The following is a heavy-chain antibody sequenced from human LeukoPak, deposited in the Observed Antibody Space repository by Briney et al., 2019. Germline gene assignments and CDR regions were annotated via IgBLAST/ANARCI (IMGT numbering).Heavy chain of an antibody. Sequence: PGGSLRLSCAASGFTFSSYGMHWVRQAPGKGLEWVAVIWYDGSNEYYADSVKGRFTISRDNSKNTLYLQMNSLRAEDTAVYYCAKEAGDYVFYYYYYMDVWGKGTTVTVSS. J-gene: IGHJ6*03. D-gene: IGHD4-17*01. CDR2: IWYDGSNE. CDR1: GFTFSSYG. CDR3: AKEAGDYVFYYYYYMDV. V-gene: IGHV3-33*06.